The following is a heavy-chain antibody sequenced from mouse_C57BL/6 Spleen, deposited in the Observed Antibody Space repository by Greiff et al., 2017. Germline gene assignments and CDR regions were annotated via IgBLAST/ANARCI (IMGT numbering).Heavy chain of an antibody. CDR1: GYAFSSYW. Sequence: QVQLQQSGAELVKPGASVKISCKASGYAFSSYWMHWVKQRPGKGLEWIGQIYPGDGDTNYNGKFKGKATLTADKSSSTAYMQLSSLTSEDSAVYFCARSGITTVVHDYWGQGTTLTVSS. J-gene: IGHJ2*01. V-gene: IGHV1-80*01. D-gene: IGHD1-1*01. CDR3: ARSGITTVVHDY. CDR2: IYPGDGDT.